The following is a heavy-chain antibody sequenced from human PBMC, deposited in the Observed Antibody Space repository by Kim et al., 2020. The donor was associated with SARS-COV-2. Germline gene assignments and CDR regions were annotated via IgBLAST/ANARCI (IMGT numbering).Heavy chain of an antibody. Sequence: SFQGHVTISADKSISTAYLQWSSLKASDTAMYYCARMSWFGEGGRAGFDYWGQGTLVTVSS. J-gene: IGHJ4*02. D-gene: IGHD3-10*01. CDR3: ARMSWFGEGGRAGFDY. V-gene: IGHV5-10-1*01.